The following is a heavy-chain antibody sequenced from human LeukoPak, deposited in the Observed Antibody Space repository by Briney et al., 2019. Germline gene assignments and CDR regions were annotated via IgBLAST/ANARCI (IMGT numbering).Heavy chain of an antibody. D-gene: IGHD3-3*01. Sequence: PGGSLRLSCAASGFTFSSYAMSWVRQAPGKGLEWVSAISGSGGSTYYADSVKGRFTISRDNSKNTLYLQMNSLKTEDTAVYYCTTKMPYDFWSGYYPPNFDYWGQGTLVTVSS. CDR3: TTKMPYDFWSGYYPPNFDY. CDR1: GFTFSSYA. J-gene: IGHJ4*02. V-gene: IGHV3-23*01. CDR2: ISGSGGST.